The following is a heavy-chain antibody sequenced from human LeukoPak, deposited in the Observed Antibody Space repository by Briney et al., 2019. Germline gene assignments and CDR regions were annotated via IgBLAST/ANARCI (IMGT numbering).Heavy chain of an antibody. Sequence: SETLSLTCTVSGSSISSSSYYWGWIRQPPGKGLEWIGTTYYTGSTNYNPSLKSRVTMSVDTSKNQFSLKLSSVTAADTAVYYCARDRSSSWYEMDYWGQGTLVTVSS. J-gene: IGHJ4*02. D-gene: IGHD6-13*01. CDR2: TYYTGST. V-gene: IGHV4-39*07. CDR3: ARDRSSSWYEMDY. CDR1: GSSISSSSYY.